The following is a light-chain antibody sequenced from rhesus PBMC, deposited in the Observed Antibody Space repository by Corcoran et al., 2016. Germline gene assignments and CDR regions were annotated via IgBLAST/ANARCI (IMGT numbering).Light chain of an antibody. CDR2: KAS. J-gene: IGKJ1*01. V-gene: IGKV1-22*01. Sequence: DIQMTQSPSSLSASVGDTVTITCRARQGISSWLAWYQQKPGKAPKLLIYKASRLQSGVPSRFSGSGSGTDFTLTISSLQSEDFATYYCQQYISSPTFGQGTKVEIK. CDR3: QQYISSPT. CDR1: QGISSW.